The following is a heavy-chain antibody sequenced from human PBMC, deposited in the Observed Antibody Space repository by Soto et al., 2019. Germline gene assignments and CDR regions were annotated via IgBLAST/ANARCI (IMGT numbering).Heavy chain of an antibody. CDR3: ARDKTAALAIDY. CDR2: IYYSGST. V-gene: IGHV4-31*03. Sequence: KPSETLSLTCTVSGGSISSGGYYWSWIRQHPGKGLEWIGYIYYSGSTYYNPSLKSRVTISVDTSKSQFTLKLSSVTAADTAVYYCARDKTAALAIDYWGQGTLVTVSS. D-gene: IGHD5-12*01. J-gene: IGHJ4*02. CDR1: GGSISSGGYY.